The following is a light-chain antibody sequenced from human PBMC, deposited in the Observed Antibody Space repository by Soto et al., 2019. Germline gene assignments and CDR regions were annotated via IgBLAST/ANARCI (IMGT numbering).Light chain of an antibody. CDR3: QQTLNTFCT. V-gene: IGKV1-39*01. CDR2: GAS. J-gene: IGKJ3*01. Sequence: IQLTQSPSSLSASVGDRVTITCRTSQNILNHLNWYQQKPGKVPKILIYGASTLHNGVPSRFSAGGSGSLFTLTISNLQPDDFATYYCQQTLNTFCTFGPGT. CDR1: QNILNH.